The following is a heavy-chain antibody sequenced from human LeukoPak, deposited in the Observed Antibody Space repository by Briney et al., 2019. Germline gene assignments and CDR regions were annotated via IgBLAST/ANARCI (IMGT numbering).Heavy chain of an antibody. CDR3: ARDRSGAISDAFDI. CDR1: GGSISSGGYY. Sequence: SETLSLTCTVSGGSISSGGYYWSWIRQHPGKGLEWIGYIYYSGSTYYNPSLKSRVTISVDTSKNQFSLKLSSVTAADTAVYCCARDRSGAISDAFDIWGQGTMVTVSS. CDR2: IYYSGST. J-gene: IGHJ3*02. D-gene: IGHD2-15*01. V-gene: IGHV4-31*03.